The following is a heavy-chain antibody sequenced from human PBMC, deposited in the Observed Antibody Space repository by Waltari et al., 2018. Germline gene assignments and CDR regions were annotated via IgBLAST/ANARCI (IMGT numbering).Heavy chain of an antibody. V-gene: IGHV1-2*06. D-gene: IGHD6-19*01. Sequence: QVQLVQSGAAVTKPGASVKVSCKASGYTFTGYYMHWVRQAPGQGLEWMGRINPNSGGTNYAQKFQGRVTMTRDTSISTAYMELSRLRSDDTAVYYCARDGGRGLVHRYYGMDVWGQGTTVTVSS. CDR1: GYTFTGYY. CDR2: INPNSGGT. CDR3: ARDGGRGLVHRYYGMDV. J-gene: IGHJ6*02.